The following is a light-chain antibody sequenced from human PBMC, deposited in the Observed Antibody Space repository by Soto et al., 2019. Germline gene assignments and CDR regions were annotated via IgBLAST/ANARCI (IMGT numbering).Light chain of an antibody. V-gene: IGLV2-14*03. CDR1: XXXVCAYNF. J-gene: IGLJ1*01. CDR3: MSFTSSNTYV. Sequence: QSVLTQPASVSGSPGQSXTXXXXXXXXXVCAYNFVSSYQHHPDKAPKVVIYDVANRPSGVSYRFSASKSGNTASLTISGLQAEDEADYYCMSFTSSNTYVFGTGTKLTVL. CDR2: DVA.